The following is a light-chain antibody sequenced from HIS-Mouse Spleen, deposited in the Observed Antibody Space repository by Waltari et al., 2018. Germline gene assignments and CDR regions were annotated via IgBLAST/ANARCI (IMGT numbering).Light chain of an antibody. Sequence: SYELTQPPSVSVSPGQTARITCPGDALPKQYAYWYQQKPGQAPLLVIYKDSERPSGIPERFSGSSSGTTVTLTISGVQAEDEADYYCQSADSSGTYVVFGGGTKLTVL. CDR2: KDS. CDR1: ALPKQY. V-gene: IGLV3-25*03. CDR3: QSADSSGTYVV. J-gene: IGLJ2*01.